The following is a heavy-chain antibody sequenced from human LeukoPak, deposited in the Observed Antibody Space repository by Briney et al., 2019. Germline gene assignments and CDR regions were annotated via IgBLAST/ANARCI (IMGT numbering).Heavy chain of an antibody. V-gene: IGHV4-39*01. CDR1: GGSISSYY. CDR2: IYYSGST. CDR3: ARQSYYYDSSGYFSLPDWFDP. J-gene: IGHJ5*02. D-gene: IGHD3-22*01. Sequence: PSETLSLTCTVSGGSISSYYWGWIRQPPGKGLEWIGSIYYSGSTYYNPSLKSRVTISVDTSKNQFSLKLSSVTAADTAVYYCARQSYYYDSSGYFSLPDWFDPWGQGTLVTVSS.